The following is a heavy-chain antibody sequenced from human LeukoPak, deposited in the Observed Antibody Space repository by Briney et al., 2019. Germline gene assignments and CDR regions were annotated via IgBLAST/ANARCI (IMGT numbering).Heavy chain of an antibody. CDR3: ANLYGGKDEK. CDR2: ISGVGDG. J-gene: IGHJ4*02. V-gene: IGHV3-23*01. D-gene: IGHD4-23*01. Sequence: GGSLRLSCTASGFAINSQAMSWVRQAPGKGLEWVSAISGVGDGYYAESVKGRFTTFRDNSRNTVFLQLNRLRAEDTAVYYCANLYGGKDEKWGRGTLVTVSS. CDR1: GFAINSQA.